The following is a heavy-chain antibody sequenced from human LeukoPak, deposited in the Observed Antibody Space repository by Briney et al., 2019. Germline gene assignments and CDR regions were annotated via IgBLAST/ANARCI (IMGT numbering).Heavy chain of an antibody. CDR2: IYYSAST. CDR1: GGSVSSGSYY. V-gene: IGHV4-61*01. CDR3: ARGPRGYSYG. J-gene: IGHJ4*02. Sequence: SETLSLTCTVSGGSVSSGSYYWSWIRQPPGKGLEWIGYIYYSASTNYNPSLKSRVTISVGTSNNQFSLKLSSVTAADTAVYYCARGPRGYSYGWGQGTLVTVSS. D-gene: IGHD5-18*01.